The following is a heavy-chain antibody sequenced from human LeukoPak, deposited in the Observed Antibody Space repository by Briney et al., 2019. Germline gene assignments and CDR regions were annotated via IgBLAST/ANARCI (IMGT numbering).Heavy chain of an antibody. CDR3: ARLGGSFDP. V-gene: IGHV4-34*01. CDR2: INHSGST. J-gene: IGHJ5*02. Sequence: SETLSLTCAVYGGSFSGYYWSWIRQPPGKGLEWIGEINHSGSTNYNPSLKSRVTISVDTSKNQFSLKLSSGTAADTAVYYCARLGGSFDPWGQGTLVTVSS. CDR1: GGSFSGYY. D-gene: IGHD1-26*01.